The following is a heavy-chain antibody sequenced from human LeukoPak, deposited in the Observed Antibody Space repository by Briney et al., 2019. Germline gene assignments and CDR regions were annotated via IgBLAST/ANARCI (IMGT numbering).Heavy chain of an antibody. CDR1: GGSFSGYY. CDR3: ARWAPHQYYYDSSGLYNWFDP. CDR2: INHSGST. J-gene: IGHJ5*02. Sequence: SETLSLTCAVYGGSFSGYYWSWIRQPPGKGLEWIGEINHSGSTNYNPSLKSRVTISVDTSKNQFSLKLSSVTVADTAVYYCARWAPHQYYYDSSGLYNWFDPWGQGTLVTVSS. D-gene: IGHD3-22*01. V-gene: IGHV4-34*01.